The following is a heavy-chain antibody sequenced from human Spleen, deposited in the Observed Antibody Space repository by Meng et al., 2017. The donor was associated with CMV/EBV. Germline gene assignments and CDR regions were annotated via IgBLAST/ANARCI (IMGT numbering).Heavy chain of an antibody. Sequence: CGFSIINYYLTWVRQAPEKGLGWVSLIYSGGTYYADSVTRRCTISRYDSKNTLFLQMDRLRPEDAAVYYYARGSLRTGRGVYSRLDPWGQGTLVTVSS. CDR2: IYSGGT. CDR1: GFSIINYY. D-gene: IGHD1-26*01. V-gene: IGHV3-66*02. CDR3: ARGSLRTGRGVYSRLDP. J-gene: IGHJ5*02.